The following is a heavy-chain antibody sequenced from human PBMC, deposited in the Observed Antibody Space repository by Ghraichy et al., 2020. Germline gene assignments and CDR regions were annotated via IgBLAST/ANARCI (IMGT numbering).Heavy chain of an antibody. Sequence: GGSLRLSCAASGFTFDDYAMHWVRQAPGKGPEWVSLISWDGGSTYYADSVKGRFTISRDNSKNSLYLQMNSLRAEDTALYYCAKDHSSWSLGADYWGQGTLVTVSS. V-gene: IGHV3-43D*03. D-gene: IGHD6-13*01. CDR3: AKDHSSWSLGADY. CDR2: ISWDGGST. CDR1: GFTFDDYA. J-gene: IGHJ4*02.